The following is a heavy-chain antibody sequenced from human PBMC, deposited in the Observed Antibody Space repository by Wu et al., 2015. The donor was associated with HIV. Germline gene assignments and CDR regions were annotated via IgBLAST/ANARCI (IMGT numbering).Heavy chain of an antibody. CDR2: IIPIFGTA. J-gene: IGHJ3*02. Sequence: QVQLVQSGAEVKKPGSSVKVSCKASGGTFSSYAISWVRQAPGQGLEWMGRIIPIFGTANYAQKFQGRVTITADESTSTAYMELSSLRSEDTAVYYCARGAIIAVAGRGGDAFDIWGQGTMVTVSS. CDR3: ARGAIIAVAGRGGDAFDI. CDR1: GGTFSSYA. D-gene: IGHD6-19*01. V-gene: IGHV1-69*13.